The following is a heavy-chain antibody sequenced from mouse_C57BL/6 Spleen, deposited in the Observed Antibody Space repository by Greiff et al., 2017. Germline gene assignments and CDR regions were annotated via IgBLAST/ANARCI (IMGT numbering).Heavy chain of an antibody. V-gene: IGHV1-55*01. D-gene: IGHD3-2*02. Sequence: QVQLQQPGAELVKPGASVKMSCKASGYTFTSYWITWVKQRPGQGLEWIGDIYPGSGSTNYNEKFKRKATLTVDTSSSTAYMQLSSLTSEDSAVYYCATKTAQATYWFAYWGQGTLVTVSA. CDR2: IYPGSGST. CDR3: ATKTAQATYWFAY. CDR1: GYTFTSYW. J-gene: IGHJ3*01.